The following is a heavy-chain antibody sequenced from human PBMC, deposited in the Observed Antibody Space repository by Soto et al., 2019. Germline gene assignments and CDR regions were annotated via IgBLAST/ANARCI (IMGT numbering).Heavy chain of an antibody. Sequence: SETLSLTXTVSGGSISSYYWSWIRQPAGKGLEWIGRIYTSGSTNYNPSLKSRVTMSVDTSKNQFSLKLSSVTAADTAVYYCARDIRYYDSSGYYFISDYWGQGTLVTVSS. CDR3: ARDIRYYDSSGYYFISDY. CDR2: IYTSGST. J-gene: IGHJ4*02. V-gene: IGHV4-4*07. CDR1: GGSISSYY. D-gene: IGHD3-22*01.